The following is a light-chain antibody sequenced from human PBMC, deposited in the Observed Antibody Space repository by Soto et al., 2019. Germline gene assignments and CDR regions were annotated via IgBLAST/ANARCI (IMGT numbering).Light chain of an antibody. CDR1: QSVSSSY. Sequence: EIVLTQSPGTLSLSPGERATLSCRASQSVSSSYLAWYQQKPGQAPRLLMYGASSRATGIPDRFSGSGSGTDFTLTISRLEPEDFAVYYCQQYGNSPRTFGQWTKLEIK. CDR3: QQYGNSPRT. V-gene: IGKV3-20*01. J-gene: IGKJ2*01. CDR2: GAS.